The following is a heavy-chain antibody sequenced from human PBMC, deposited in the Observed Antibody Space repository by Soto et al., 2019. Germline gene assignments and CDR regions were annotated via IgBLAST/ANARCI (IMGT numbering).Heavy chain of an antibody. J-gene: IGHJ4*02. CDR3: ARNRFLEWFYDY. D-gene: IGHD3-3*01. V-gene: IGHV1-18*01. CDR1: GYTFTSYG. CDR2: ISAYNSNT. Sequence: ASVKVSCKASGYTFTSYGISWVRQAPGQGLEWMGWISAYNSNTNYAQKLQGRVTMTTDTSTSTAYMELRSLRSDDTAVYYCARNRFLEWFYDYWGQGTLVTVSS.